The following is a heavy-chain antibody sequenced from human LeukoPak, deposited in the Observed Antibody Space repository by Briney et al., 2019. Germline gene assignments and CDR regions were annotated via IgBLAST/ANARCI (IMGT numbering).Heavy chain of an antibody. Sequence: PSETLSLTCTVSGGSISSSSYYWGWIRQPPGKGLEWIGSIYYSGSTYYNPSLKSRVTISVDTSKNQFSLKLSSVTAADTAVYYCARGDTMIYWYFDLWGRGTLVTVSS. CDR3: ARGDTMIYWYFDL. J-gene: IGHJ2*01. D-gene: IGHD3-22*01. CDR2: IYYSGST. CDR1: GGSISSSSYY. V-gene: IGHV4-39*07.